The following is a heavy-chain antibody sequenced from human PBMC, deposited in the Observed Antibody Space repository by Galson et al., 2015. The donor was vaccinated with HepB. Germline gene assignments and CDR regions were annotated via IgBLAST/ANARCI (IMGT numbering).Heavy chain of an antibody. J-gene: IGHJ2*01. CDR2: IWHDGSDE. D-gene: IGHD4-23*01. CDR1: GFTFSSYG. CDR3: ARGRGNSQYFDL. Sequence: SLRLSCAASGFTFSSYGMHWVRQAPGKGLEWVAVIWHDGSDEFYADSVKGRFTISRDNSKNTLNLQMNSLRAEDTAVYYCARGRGNSQYFDLWGRGTVVTVSS. V-gene: IGHV3-33*01.